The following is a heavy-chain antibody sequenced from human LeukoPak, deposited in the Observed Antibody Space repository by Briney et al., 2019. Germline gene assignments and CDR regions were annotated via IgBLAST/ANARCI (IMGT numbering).Heavy chain of an antibody. V-gene: IGHV4-38-2*01. Sequence: SGTLSLTCAVSGYSLSSGYYWGWIRQPPAKGLGWIGSIYHSGSTFYNPSLMSRVTISVDTSKNQFSLKLSSVTAAGTAMSYCPGYSGSYYRCYYYMDVWGKGTTVTVS. CDR1: GYSLSSGYY. CDR2: IYHSGST. CDR3: PGYSGSYYRCYYYMDV. J-gene: IGHJ6*03. D-gene: IGHD1-26*01.